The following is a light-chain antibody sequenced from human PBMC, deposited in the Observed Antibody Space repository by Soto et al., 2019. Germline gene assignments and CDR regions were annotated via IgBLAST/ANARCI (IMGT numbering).Light chain of an antibody. J-gene: IGKJ4*01. CDR3: QKYNSAPLT. CDR1: QSISNSY. CDR2: GAS. V-gene: IGKV3-20*01. Sequence: EIVLTQSPGTLSLSPGQRATLSCRASQSISNSYLAWYQHKPGQPPRLLIHGASTRATGIPDRFSGSQSGTDFTLTISSLQPEDVATYSCQKYNSAPLTFGGGTEVEIK.